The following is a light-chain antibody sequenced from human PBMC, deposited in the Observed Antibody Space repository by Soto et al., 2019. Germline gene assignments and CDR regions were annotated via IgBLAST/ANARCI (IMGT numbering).Light chain of an antibody. CDR1: QSLLYNSTNKNY. Sequence: DIVMTQSPDSLAVSLGERATFNCKSSQSLLYNSTNKNYLTWYQQKPGQPPKLLIYWASTRESGVPDRFSAIGSGTDFTLTISSLQAEDVAVYYCQQYYSLPLTFGGGTKVEIK. CDR3: QQYYSLPLT. V-gene: IGKV4-1*01. CDR2: WAS. J-gene: IGKJ4*01.